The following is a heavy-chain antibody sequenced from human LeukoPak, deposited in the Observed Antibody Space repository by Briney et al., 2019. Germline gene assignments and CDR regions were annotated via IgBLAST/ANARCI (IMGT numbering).Heavy chain of an antibody. J-gene: IGHJ4*02. Sequence: GGSLRLSCAASGFTFSNYWIHWLRQAPGEGPVWVSRISPDGSTTHFADSVKGRFTLSRDNAENTVYLQMNSLRAEDRAVYYCERELMIGTSLFRYFDYWGQGTLVTISS. D-gene: IGHD3-16*01. CDR1: GFTFSNYW. CDR3: ERELMIGTSLFRYFDY. V-gene: IGHV3-74*01. CDR2: ISPDGSTT.